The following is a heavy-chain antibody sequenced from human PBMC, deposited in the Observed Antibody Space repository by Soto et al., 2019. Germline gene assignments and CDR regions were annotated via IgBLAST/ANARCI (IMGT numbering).Heavy chain of an antibody. CDR1: GYTFTSYA. J-gene: IGHJ4*02. D-gene: IGHD2-2*02. CDR2: INAGNGNT. Sequence: ASVKVSCKASGYTFTSYAMHWVRQAPGQRLEWMGWINAGNGNTKYSQKFQGRVTITRDTSASTAYMELSSLRSEDTAVYYCARAGEGCSSTSCYTEFDYWGQGTLVTVSS. V-gene: IGHV1-3*01. CDR3: ARAGEGCSSTSCYTEFDY.